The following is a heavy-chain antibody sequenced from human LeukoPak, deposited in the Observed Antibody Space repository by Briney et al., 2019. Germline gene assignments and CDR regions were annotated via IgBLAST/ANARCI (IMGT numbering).Heavy chain of an antibody. V-gene: IGHV3-74*01. CDR3: ARVIISTKYYSGMDV. J-gene: IGHJ6*02. CDR2: ISPDGSGT. Sequence: GGSLRLSCAASGFTFSNYWMHWVRQAPGKGLVWVSRISPDGSGTNYADSVKGRFTISRDNSKNTVYLQMDSLRPEDTAVYYCARVIISTKYYSGMDVWGQGTTVTVSS. D-gene: IGHD2/OR15-2a*01. CDR1: GFTFSNYW.